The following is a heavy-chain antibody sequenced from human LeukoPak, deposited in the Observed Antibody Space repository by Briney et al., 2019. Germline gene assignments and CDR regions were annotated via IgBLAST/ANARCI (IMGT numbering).Heavy chain of an antibody. CDR2: ISYDGRNR. J-gene: IGHJ4*02. V-gene: IGHV3-30*14. CDR1: GFTFSNFP. Sequence: GRSLRLSCAASGFTFSNFPMHWVRQAPGKGLEWVALISYDGRNRNYADSVKGRFTISRDNSKNTLYLQMNSLRAEDTAVYYCARGLWGSSDWGQGTLVTVSA. CDR3: ARGLWGSSD. D-gene: IGHD3-16*01.